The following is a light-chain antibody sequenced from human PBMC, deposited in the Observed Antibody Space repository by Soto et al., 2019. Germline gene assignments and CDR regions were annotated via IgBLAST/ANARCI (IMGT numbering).Light chain of an antibody. J-gene: IGKJ5*01. Sequence: DIQMTQSPSSLSASVGDRVTITCRASQRISSYLNWYQQKPGKAPKLLIYAASSLQSGVPSRFSGGGSGTDFTLTSSSLQPEDLATYYCQQSYSSPITFGQGTRLEIK. V-gene: IGKV1-39*01. CDR1: QRISSY. CDR2: AAS. CDR3: QQSYSSPIT.